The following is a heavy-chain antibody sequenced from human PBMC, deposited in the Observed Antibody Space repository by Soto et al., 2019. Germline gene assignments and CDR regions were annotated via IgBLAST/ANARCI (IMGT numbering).Heavy chain of an antibody. CDR2: ISGGGYTT. D-gene: IGHD2-21*02. V-gene: IGHV3-23*01. CDR1: GVTFSDHA. CDR3: ATAPRVVTAHNWFDP. J-gene: IGHJ5*02. Sequence: GLPMRLCNAASGVTFSDHAMHWVRQATGTWLAWVSAISGGGYTTYYAYSVRGLFTISRDNSKNTLYMKMNRLRADDTAVYYSATAPRVVTAHNWFDPGGQGTLVTVSS.